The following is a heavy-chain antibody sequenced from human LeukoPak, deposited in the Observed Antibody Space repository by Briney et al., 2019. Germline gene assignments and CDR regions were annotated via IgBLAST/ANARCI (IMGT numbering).Heavy chain of an antibody. CDR2: IYYSGST. D-gene: IGHD6-13*01. Sequence: SETLSLTCTVSDGSISSYYWSWIRQPPGKGLEWIGYIYYSGSTNYNPSLKSRVTISVDTSKNQFSLKLSSVTAADTAVYYCARDRGAAAGTAPWFDPWGQGTLVTVSS. CDR1: DGSISSYY. V-gene: IGHV4-59*01. J-gene: IGHJ5*02. CDR3: ARDRGAAAGTAPWFDP.